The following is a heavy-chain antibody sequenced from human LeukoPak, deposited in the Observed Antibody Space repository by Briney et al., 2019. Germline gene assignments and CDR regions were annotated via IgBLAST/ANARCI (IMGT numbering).Heavy chain of an antibody. J-gene: IGHJ4*02. CDR2: ISGSGGST. D-gene: IGHD5-12*01. Sequence: GGSLRLSCAASGFTFSSYGMSWVRQAPGKGLEWVSAISGSGGSTYYADSVKGRFTISRDNSKNTLYLQMNSLRAEDTAVYYCASTPRPGGYDYLYYFDYWGQGTLVTVSS. CDR1: GFTFSSYG. CDR3: ASTPRPGGYDYLYYFDY. V-gene: IGHV3-23*01.